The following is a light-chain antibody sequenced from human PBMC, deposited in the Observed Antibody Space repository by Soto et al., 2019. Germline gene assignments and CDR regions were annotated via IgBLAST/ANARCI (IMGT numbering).Light chain of an antibody. J-gene: IGKJ1*01. CDR1: QSIGPN. CDR2: GAS. Sequence: VLTQSPVTLSVSPGERATLSCRASQSIGPNLAWYRQKPGQAPRLLIYGASTRATGFPARFSGSGSGTEFTLTISSLQSEDLAVYYCQQYNHWPRTFGQGTKVEIK. V-gene: IGKV3-15*01. CDR3: QQYNHWPRT.